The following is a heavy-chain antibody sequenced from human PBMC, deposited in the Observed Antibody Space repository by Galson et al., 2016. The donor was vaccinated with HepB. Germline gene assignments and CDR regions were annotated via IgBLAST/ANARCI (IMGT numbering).Heavy chain of an antibody. D-gene: IGHD2-2*02. CDR3: ARGRTTSCNSAFDI. CDR1: GFTFSSYS. Sequence: SLRLSCAASGFTFSSYSMNWVRQAPGKGLEWVSYISSSSSTIYYADSVKGRFTISRDNAKNSLYLQMNSLRGEDTAIYYCARGRTTSCNSAFDIWGQGTMVTVSS. CDR2: ISSSSSTI. V-gene: IGHV3-48*01. J-gene: IGHJ3*02.